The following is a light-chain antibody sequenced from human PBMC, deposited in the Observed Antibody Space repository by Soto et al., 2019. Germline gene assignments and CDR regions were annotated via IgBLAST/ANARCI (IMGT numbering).Light chain of an antibody. CDR2: EAS. V-gene: IGKV3-11*01. CDR1: QSVSGY. Sequence: IVLTQSPATLSLSPGERATLSWRASQSVSGYLAWCQQKPGQAPRLLMYEASTRATGIPARFSGGVSGTDDSIPISSLQKEDGSVYYCQQRSDWPWTFGQGTKVDIK. CDR3: QQRSDWPWT. J-gene: IGKJ1*01.